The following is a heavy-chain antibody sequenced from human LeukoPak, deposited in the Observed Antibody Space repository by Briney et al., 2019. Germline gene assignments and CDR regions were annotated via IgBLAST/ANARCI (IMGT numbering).Heavy chain of an antibody. V-gene: IGHV4-34*01. Sequence: SETLSLTCAVYGGSFSGYYWSWIRQPPGKGLEWIGEINHSGSTNYNPSLKSRVTISVDTSKNQFSLKLTSVTAADTAVYYCARHRRRNGSGKTHNWFDPWGQGTLVTVSS. CDR3: ARHRRRNGSGKTHNWFDP. D-gene: IGHD3-10*01. J-gene: IGHJ5*02. CDR2: INHSGST. CDR1: GGSFSGYY.